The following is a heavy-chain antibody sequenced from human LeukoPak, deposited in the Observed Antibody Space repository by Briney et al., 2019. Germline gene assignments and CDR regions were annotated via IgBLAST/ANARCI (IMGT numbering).Heavy chain of an antibody. CDR3: ARYVCGGDCYPFDY. CDR2: INPNSGGT. Sequence: ASVKVSCKASGYTFTGYYMHWVRQAPGQGIEWMGWINPNSGGTNYAQKFQGRVTMTRDSSISTAYMELSRLRSDDTAVYYCARYVCGGDCYPFDYWGQGTLVTVSS. V-gene: IGHV1-2*02. J-gene: IGHJ4*02. CDR1: GYTFTGYY. D-gene: IGHD2-21*02.